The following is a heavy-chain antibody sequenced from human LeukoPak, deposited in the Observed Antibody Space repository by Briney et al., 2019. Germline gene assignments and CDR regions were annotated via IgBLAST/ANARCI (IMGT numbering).Heavy chain of an antibody. D-gene: IGHD6-19*01. J-gene: IGHJ4*02. CDR1: GFTFSNFA. V-gene: IGHV3-23*01. Sequence: GGSLRLSCAASGFTFSNFAIIWVRQAPGKGLECVSAISKSGDNSYYADSVKGRFTISRDNSKNTIYLQMNSLRVEDTAVYYCAKLSGWTGWFFDYWGQGTVVTVSS. CDR2: ISKSGDNS. CDR3: AKLSGWTGWFFDY.